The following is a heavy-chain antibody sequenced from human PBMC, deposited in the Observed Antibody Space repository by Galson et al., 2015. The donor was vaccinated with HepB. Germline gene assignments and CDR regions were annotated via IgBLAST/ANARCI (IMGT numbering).Heavy chain of an antibody. Sequence: SVKVSCKVSGYTLTELSMHWVRQAPGQRLEWMGWINAGNGNTKYSQKFQGRVTITRDTSASTAYMELSSLRPEDTAVYYCALAVAPYWGQGTLVTVSS. CDR2: INAGNGNT. CDR3: ALAVAPY. CDR1: GYTLTELS. D-gene: IGHD6-19*01. V-gene: IGHV1-3*01. J-gene: IGHJ4*02.